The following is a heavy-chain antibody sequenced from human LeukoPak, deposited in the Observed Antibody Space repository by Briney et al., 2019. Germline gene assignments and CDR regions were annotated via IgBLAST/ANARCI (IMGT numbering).Heavy chain of an antibody. D-gene: IGHD3-10*01. J-gene: IGHJ4*02. CDR3: ARHTGPYGSGEL. V-gene: IGHV4-59*08. Sequence: PSETLSLTCTVSGGSISSYYWSWIRQPPGKGLEWIGYIYYSGSTNYNPSLKSRVTISVDTSKNQFSLKLSSVTAADTAVYYCARHTGPYGSGELWGQGTLVTVSS. CDR2: IYYSGST. CDR1: GGSISSYY.